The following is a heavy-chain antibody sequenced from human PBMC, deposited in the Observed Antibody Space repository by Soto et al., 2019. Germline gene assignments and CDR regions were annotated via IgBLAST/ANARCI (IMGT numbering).Heavy chain of an antibody. CDR2: IYTGDTP. CDR3: KRDPRAFVPPAVEPFFQ. CDR1: PFTIGSSY. Sequence: PGGSLRLSCAASPFTIGSSYVSWVRQAPGKGLEWVSVIYTGDTPYYADSVKGRFTISRDNSKNTLYLQMNSLKVEDTAVYFCKRDPRAFVPPAVEPFFQWGHETL. D-gene: IGHD2-15*01. V-gene: IGHV3-53*01. J-gene: IGHJ4*01.